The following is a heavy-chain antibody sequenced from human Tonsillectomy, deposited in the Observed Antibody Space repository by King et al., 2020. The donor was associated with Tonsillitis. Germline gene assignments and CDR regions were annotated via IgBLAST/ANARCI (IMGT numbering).Heavy chain of an antibody. CDR2: INPNTGGT. CDR3: ARGDYYGSSAIFDY. Sequence: QLVQSGAEVKKPGASVKVSCKASGYTFIGYYMHWVRQAPGQGLEWMGWINPNTGGTNYAQKFQGRVTMTRDTSISTAYMELSRLRSDDTAVYYCARGDYYGSSAIFDYWGQGPLVTVSS. D-gene: IGHD3-22*01. J-gene: IGHJ4*02. CDR1: GYTFIGYY. V-gene: IGHV1-2*02.